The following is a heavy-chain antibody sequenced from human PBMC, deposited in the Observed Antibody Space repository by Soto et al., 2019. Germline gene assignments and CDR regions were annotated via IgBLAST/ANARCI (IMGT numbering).Heavy chain of an antibody. D-gene: IGHD4-17*01. J-gene: IGHJ6*02. CDR1: GFTFSSYA. CDR2: ISYDGSNK. V-gene: IGHV3-30-3*01. CDR3: ASIPPATVVTPRGYYYYYGMDV. Sequence: GGSLRLSCAASGFTFSSYAMHWVRQAPGKGLEWVAVISYDGSNKYYADSVKGRFTISRDNSKNTLYLQMNSLRAEDTAVYYCASIPPATVVTPRGYYYYYGMDVWGQGTTVTV.